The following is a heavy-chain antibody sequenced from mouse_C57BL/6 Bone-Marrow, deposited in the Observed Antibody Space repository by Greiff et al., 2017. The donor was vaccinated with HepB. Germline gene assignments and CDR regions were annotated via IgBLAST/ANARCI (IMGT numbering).Heavy chain of an antibody. J-gene: IGHJ2*01. D-gene: IGHD2-2*01. V-gene: IGHV1-76*01. CDR2: IYPGSGNT. CDR3: AGYGFDY. CDR1: GYTFTDYY. Sequence: VQLQQSGAELVRPGASVKLSCKASGYTFTDYYINWVKQRPGQGLEWIARIYPGSGNTYYNEKFKGKATLTAEKSSSTAYMQLSSLTSEDSAVYFCAGYGFDYWGQGTTLTVSS.